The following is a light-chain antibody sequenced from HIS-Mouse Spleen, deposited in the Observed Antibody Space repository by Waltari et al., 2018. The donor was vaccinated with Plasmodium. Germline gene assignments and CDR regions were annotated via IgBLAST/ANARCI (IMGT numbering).Light chain of an antibody. CDR1: QGISSY. V-gene: IGKV1-8*01. Sequence: AIRMTQSPSSFSASTGDRVTITCRASQGISSYLAWYQQKPGKAPKLLIYAAATLQSGVPSRFSGSGSGTEFTLTISCLQSEEFATYYCQQYYSYLLTFGGGTKVEIK. CDR2: AAA. CDR3: QQYYSYLLT. J-gene: IGKJ4*01.